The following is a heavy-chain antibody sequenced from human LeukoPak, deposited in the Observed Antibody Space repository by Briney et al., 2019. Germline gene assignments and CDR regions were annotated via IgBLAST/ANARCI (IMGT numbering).Heavy chain of an antibody. J-gene: IGHJ4*02. Sequence: GRSLRLSCAASGVTFSSYAMHWVRQAPGKGLEWVAVISYDGSNKYYADSVKGRFTISRDNSKNTLYLQMNSLRAEDTAVYYCARATTGTTGGYWGQGTLVTVSS. CDR2: ISYDGSNK. CDR1: GVTFSSYA. V-gene: IGHV3-30-3*01. CDR3: ARATTGTTGGY. D-gene: IGHD4-17*01.